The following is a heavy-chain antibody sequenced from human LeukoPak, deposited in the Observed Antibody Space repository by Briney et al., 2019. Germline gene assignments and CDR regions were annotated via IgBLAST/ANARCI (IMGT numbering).Heavy chain of an antibody. CDR2: IGTAGDI. D-gene: IGHD1-26*01. J-gene: IGHJ4*02. CDR3: AKDRRVGAYLTSYYFDY. Sequence: PGGSLRLSCAASGFTFSNYDMHWVRQATGKGLEWVSGIGTAGDIYYPGSVKGRCTISRENAKTSLYLQMTSLRAEDTAVYYCAKDRRVGAYLTSYYFDYWGQGTLVTVSS. V-gene: IGHV3-13*01. CDR1: GFTFSNYD.